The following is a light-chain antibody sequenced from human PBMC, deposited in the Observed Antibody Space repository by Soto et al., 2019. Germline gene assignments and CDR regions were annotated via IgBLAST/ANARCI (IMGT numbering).Light chain of an antibody. V-gene: IGLV1-44*01. CDR1: SSNIGSNT. Sequence: QSVLTQPPSASGTPGQRVTISCSGSSSNIGSNTVNWYQQLPGTAPKLLIYSNNQRPSGVPDRFSGSKSGTSASLAISGLQSEDEADYYSASWDDSLNASYVFGTGTQLTVL. CDR2: SNN. J-gene: IGLJ1*01. CDR3: ASWDDSLNASYV.